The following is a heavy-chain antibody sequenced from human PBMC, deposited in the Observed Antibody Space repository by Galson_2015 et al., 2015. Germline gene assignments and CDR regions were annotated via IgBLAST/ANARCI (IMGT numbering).Heavy chain of an antibody. CDR2: INAGNGNT. CDR3: ATDIVVVVAATSHAFDI. CDR1: GYTFTSYA. D-gene: IGHD2-15*01. V-gene: IGHV1-3*01. Sequence: SVKVSCKASGYTFTSYAMHWVRQAPGQRLEWMGWINAGNGNTKYSQKFQGRVTITRDTSASTAYMELSSLRSEDTAVYYCATDIVVVVAATSHAFDIWGQGTMVTVSS. J-gene: IGHJ3*02.